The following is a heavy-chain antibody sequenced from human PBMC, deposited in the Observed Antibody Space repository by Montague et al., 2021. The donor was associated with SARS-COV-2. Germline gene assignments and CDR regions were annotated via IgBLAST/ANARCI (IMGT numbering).Heavy chain of an antibody. CDR1: GGSIDGNH. CDR2: IGST. V-gene: IGHV4-59*01. Sequence: SETLSLTCTVSGGSIDGNHWTWVRQSPGKGLEWIGQIGSTNYNPSFESRISTSVDTSKSQFSLNLASVTAADSAIYYCAMLYGGGGGRGYWGQGTLVTVSS. J-gene: IGHJ4*02. D-gene: IGHD4-23*01. CDR3: AMLYGGGGGRGY.